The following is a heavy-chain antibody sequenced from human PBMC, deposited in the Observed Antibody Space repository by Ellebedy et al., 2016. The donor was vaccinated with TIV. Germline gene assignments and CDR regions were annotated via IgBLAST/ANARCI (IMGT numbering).Heavy chain of an antibody. J-gene: IGHJ3*02. Sequence: SETLSLTXAVYGGSFSGYYWSWIRQPPGKGLEWIGYIYYSGSTNYNPSLKSRVTISVDTSKNQFSLKLSSVTAADTAVYYCARVRESYYDSSGWALFDIWGQGTMVTVSS. D-gene: IGHD3-22*01. CDR2: IYYSGST. CDR1: GGSFSGYY. V-gene: IGHV4-59*12. CDR3: ARVRESYYDSSGWALFDI.